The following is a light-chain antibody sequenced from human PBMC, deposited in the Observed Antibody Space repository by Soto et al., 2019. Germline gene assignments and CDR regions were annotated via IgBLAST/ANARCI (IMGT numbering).Light chain of an antibody. CDR3: QHYGSSPLP. V-gene: IGKV3D-20*01. CDR2: DAC. CDR1: QTVGSTY. Sequence: EIVSTQSPGTLALSPGERASLSCGASQTVGSTYVAWYQQKPGLAPRLPSYDACSRATAIPDRLSGSGSGTDLALTTSRLEPEDFAVYSCQHYGSSPLPFGQGTKVEL. J-gene: IGKJ1*01.